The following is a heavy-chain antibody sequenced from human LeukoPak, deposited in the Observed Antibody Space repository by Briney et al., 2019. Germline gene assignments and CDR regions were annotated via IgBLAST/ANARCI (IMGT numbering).Heavy chain of an antibody. CDR1: GYTFTNYG. V-gene: IGHV1-18*01. Sequence: GASVKVSCEASGYTFTNYGISWVRQAPGQGLEWMGWINAYNGHTKYAQKVQGRVTMTRDTSTSTAYMELRSLRSDDTAVYYCARDGHRRYHYDSSGREDASDIWGQGTMVTVSS. CDR3: ARDGHRRYHYDSSGREDASDI. D-gene: IGHD3-22*01. CDR2: INAYNGHT. J-gene: IGHJ3*02.